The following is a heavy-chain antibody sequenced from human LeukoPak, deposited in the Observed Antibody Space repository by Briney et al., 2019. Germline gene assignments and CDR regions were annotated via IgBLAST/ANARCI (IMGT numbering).Heavy chain of an antibody. J-gene: IGHJ4*02. CDR2: ISWNSGSI. Sequence: GGSLRLSCAASGFTFDDYAMHWVRQAPGKGPEWVSGISWNSGSIGYADSVKGRFTISRDNAKNSLYLQMNSLRAEDTALYYCAKGNMGAENIDYWGQGTLVTVSS. V-gene: IGHV3-9*01. CDR3: AKGNMGAENIDY. D-gene: IGHD1-26*01. CDR1: GFTFDDYA.